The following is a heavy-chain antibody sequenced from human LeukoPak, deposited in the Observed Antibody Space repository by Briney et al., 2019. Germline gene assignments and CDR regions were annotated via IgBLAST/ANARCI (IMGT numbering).Heavy chain of an antibody. J-gene: IGHJ4*02. CDR2: INLNSGGT. V-gene: IGHV1-2*02. D-gene: IGHD2-2*01. Sequence: ASVTVSCKASGYTFIDYYMHWVRQAPGQGLEWMGWINLNSGGTYYAQNFQGRVTLTRGTSINTAYMELSRLTSDDTALYYCARGDCSSTSCYVFDSWGQGTLVTVSS. CDR1: GYTFIDYY. CDR3: ARGDCSSTSCYVFDS.